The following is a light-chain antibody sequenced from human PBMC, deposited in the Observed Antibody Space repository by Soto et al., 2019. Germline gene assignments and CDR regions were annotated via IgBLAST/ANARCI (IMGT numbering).Light chain of an antibody. CDR2: KAS. Sequence: AIQFTQSPSSRAASVEHRVTSASRASQGISSYLAWYQQKPGKAPKLLIYKASTLKSGVPSRFSGSGSGTDFTFTISSLQPEDFATYYCQQGSSFPWTFGQGTKVDIK. V-gene: IGKV1-13*02. J-gene: IGKJ1*01. CDR3: QQGSSFPWT. CDR1: QGISSY.